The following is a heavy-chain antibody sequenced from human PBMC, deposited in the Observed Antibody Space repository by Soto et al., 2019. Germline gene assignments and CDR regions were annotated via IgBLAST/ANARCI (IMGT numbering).Heavy chain of an antibody. CDR3: AKDPGYCSSTSCPYYYYYGMDV. CDR1: GFTFSSYG. Sequence: QVQLVESGGGVVQPGRSLRLSCAASGFTFSSYGMHWVRQAPGKGLEWVAVISYDGSNKYYADSVKGRFTISRDNSKNTLYLQMNSLRAEDTAVYYCAKDPGYCSSTSCPYYYYYGMDVWGQGTTVTVSS. D-gene: IGHD2-2*01. V-gene: IGHV3-30*18. CDR2: ISYDGSNK. J-gene: IGHJ6*02.